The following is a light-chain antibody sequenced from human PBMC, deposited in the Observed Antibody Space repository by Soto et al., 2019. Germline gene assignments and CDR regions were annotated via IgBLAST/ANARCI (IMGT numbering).Light chain of an antibody. CDR3: QTWGSGIVV. CDR1: SGHSNYV. V-gene: IGLV4-69*01. Sequence: QPVLTQSPSASASLGASVKLTCTLSSGHSNYVIAWHQQQSEKGPRYLLKLNSDGSHSKGDGIPDRFSGSSSGAERYLTISSLHSEDGADYYGQTWGSGIVVFGGGTKLTVL. CDR2: LNSDGSH. J-gene: IGLJ2*01.